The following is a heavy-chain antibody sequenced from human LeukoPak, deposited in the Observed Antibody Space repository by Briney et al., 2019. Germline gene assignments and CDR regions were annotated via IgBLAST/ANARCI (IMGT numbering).Heavy chain of an antibody. D-gene: IGHD4-17*01. CDR2: ITSGGGAT. J-gene: IGHJ4*01. CDR1: GFSFSSFA. CDR3: GSYPYGDYVGALVF. V-gene: IGHV3-23*01. Sequence: GGSLRLSCAASGFSFSSFALTWVRQTPEKGLEWVASITSGGGATHFASSATGRFTISRDNSKNTMYLQMNSLRAEDTAMYFCGSYPYGDYVGALVFRGRGTLVTVSS.